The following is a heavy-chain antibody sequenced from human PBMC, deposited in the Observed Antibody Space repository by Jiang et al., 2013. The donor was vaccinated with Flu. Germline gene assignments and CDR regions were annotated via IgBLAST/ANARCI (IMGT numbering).Heavy chain of an antibody. V-gene: IGHV7-4-1*02. CDR2: INPNTGNP. D-gene: IGHD4-17*01. Sequence: LKRPGASVKISCKTSGYSFTTYSVNWVRQAPGQGLEWMGWINPNTGNPIYAQGFTGRFVFSLDTSVSTAYLQINNLETADTAVYYCARRSPTDYWGQGTLVTVSS. J-gene: IGHJ1*01. CDR1: GYSFTTYS. CDR3: ARRSPTDY.